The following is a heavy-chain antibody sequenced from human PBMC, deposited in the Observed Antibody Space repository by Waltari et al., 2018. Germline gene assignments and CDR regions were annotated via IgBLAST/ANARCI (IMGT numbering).Heavy chain of an antibody. D-gene: IGHD3-10*01. V-gene: IGHV4-39*07. CDR2: IFFGGST. CDR3: ARDQKHGCFGSGSYTVFDI. Sequence: HPQLQESGPGLVKPSETLSLSCTVSGGSINTNSYYWGWIRQPPGKGLEWVGSIFFGGSTYYNPSLKSRVTISVDTSKNQFSLNLSSVTAADTAVYYCARDQKHGCFGSGSYTVFDIWGQGTMVTVSS. CDR1: GGSINTNSYY. J-gene: IGHJ3*02.